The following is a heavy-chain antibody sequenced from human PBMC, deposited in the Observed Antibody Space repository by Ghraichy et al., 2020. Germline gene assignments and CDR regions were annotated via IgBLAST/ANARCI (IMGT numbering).Heavy chain of an antibody. D-gene: IGHD5-12*01. V-gene: IGHV1-18*01. CDR2: ISAYNGNT. Sequence: ASVKVSCKASGYTFTSYGISWVRQAPGQGLEWMGWISAYNGNTNYAQKLQGRVTMTTDTSTSTAYMELRSLRSDDTAVYYCARVAGGLIVATWVAFDYWGQGTLVTVSS. CDR3: ARVAGGLIVATWVAFDY. J-gene: IGHJ4*02. CDR1: GYTFTSYG.